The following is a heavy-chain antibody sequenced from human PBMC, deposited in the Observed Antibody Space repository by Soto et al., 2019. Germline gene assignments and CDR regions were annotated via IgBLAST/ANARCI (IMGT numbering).Heavy chain of an antibody. J-gene: IGHJ6*02. D-gene: IGHD6-6*01. Sequence: SVKVSCKASGGTFSSYAISWVRQAPGQGLEWMGGIIPIFGTANYAQKFQGRVTITADESTSTAYMELSSLRSEDTAVYYCARECIAARRYYYGMDVWGQGTTVTVSS. CDR2: IIPIFGTA. CDR3: ARECIAARRYYYGMDV. V-gene: IGHV1-69*13. CDR1: GGTFSSYA.